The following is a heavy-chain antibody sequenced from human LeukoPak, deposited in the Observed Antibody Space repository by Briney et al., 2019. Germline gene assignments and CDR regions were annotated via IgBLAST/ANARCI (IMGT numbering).Heavy chain of an antibody. V-gene: IGHV4-59*08. J-gene: IGHJ4*02. CDR3: VRASLGAVAGRAFDY. CDR1: GGSISSYY. Sequence: SETLSLTCTVSGGSISSYYWSWIRQPPGKGLEWIGYIYYSGSTNYNPSLKSRVTISVDTSKNQFSLKLSSVTAADTAVYYCVRASLGAVAGRAFDYWGQGTLATVSS. CDR2: IYYSGST. D-gene: IGHD6-19*01.